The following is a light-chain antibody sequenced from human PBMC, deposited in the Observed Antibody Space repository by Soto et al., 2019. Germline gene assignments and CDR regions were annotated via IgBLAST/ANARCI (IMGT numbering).Light chain of an antibody. CDR3: QQYYSPPLT. CDR2: WAS. J-gene: IGKJ4*01. V-gene: IGKV4-1*01. CDR1: QSVLYSSNNKNY. Sequence: DIVMTQSPDSLAVSLGERATINCKSSQSVLYSSNNKNYLAWYQQKPGQPPKLLIYWASTRESGVPDRFSGRGSGTDFTLTISSLQAEDGAVYYCQQYYSPPLTFGGGTKVEIK.